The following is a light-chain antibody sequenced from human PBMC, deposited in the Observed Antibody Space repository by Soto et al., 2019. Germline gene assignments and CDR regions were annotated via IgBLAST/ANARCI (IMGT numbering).Light chain of an antibody. CDR3: QQSYSTPIT. Sequence: DSQMTQSPSYLSASVGDRVTITCRASQSISSYLNWYQQKPGKAPKLLIYAASSLQSGVPSRFSGSGSGTDFTLTISSLQPEDFATYYCQQSYSTPITFGQGTRLEI. V-gene: IGKV1-39*01. J-gene: IGKJ5*01. CDR2: AAS. CDR1: QSISSY.